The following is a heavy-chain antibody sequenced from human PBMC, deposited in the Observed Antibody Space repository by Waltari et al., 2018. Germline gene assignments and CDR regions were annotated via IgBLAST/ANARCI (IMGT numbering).Heavy chain of an antibody. V-gene: IGHV4-34*01. J-gene: IGHJ3*02. CDR3: VKRKYQLRAFDI. D-gene: IGHD2-2*01. Sequence: QVQLQQWGAGLLKPSETLSLTCAVHGGSFSGYYWSWIRQPPGKGREWIGEINHSGRTNYNPSLKSRVTISVDTSKNQFSLKLSSVTTADTAVYYCVKRKYQLRAFDIWGQGTMVTVSS. CDR2: INHSGRT. CDR1: GGSFSGYY.